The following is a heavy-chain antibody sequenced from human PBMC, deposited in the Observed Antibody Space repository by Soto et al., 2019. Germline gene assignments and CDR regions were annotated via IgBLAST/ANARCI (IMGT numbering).Heavy chain of an antibody. Sequence: GGSLRLSCRASGFTFTSFAIHWVRQAPGKGLEWVAVISENGVNKYSAESVRGRFVISRDNSKNTVELEMNSLRHEDTAIYFCARRLKKTVYALGYWGQGTLVTVSS. V-gene: IGHV3-30*09. J-gene: IGHJ4*02. CDR1: GFTFTSFA. D-gene: IGHD2-8*01. CDR2: ISENGVNK. CDR3: ARRLKKTVYALGY.